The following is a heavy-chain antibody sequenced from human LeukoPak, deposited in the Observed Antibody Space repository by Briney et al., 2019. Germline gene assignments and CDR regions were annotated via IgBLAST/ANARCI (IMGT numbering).Heavy chain of an antibody. Sequence: ASVTVSFTASGYTFTSYDISWVRQAPGQGLEWMGWISAYTGNTNYAQNLQGRVTMTTDTSTSTAYMELRSLRSDDTAVYYCARVGAIDHFDYWGQGTLVTVSS. V-gene: IGHV1-18*01. D-gene: IGHD1-26*01. CDR1: GYTFTSYD. J-gene: IGHJ4*02. CDR3: ARVGAIDHFDY. CDR2: ISAYTGNT.